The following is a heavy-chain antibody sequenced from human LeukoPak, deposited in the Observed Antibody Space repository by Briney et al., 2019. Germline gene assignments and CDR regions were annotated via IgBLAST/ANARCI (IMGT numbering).Heavy chain of an antibody. J-gene: IGHJ1*01. D-gene: IGHD6-13*01. CDR2: ISGGSNYI. Sequence: GGSLRLSCTASGFTFSTYTMNWVRQSPGKGLERVSSISGGSNYIYYGDSVKGRFTISRDNAKNSLYLQMNSLRAEDTAVYYCARDFGDSSEFFQHWGQGTLVTVSS. CDR3: ARDFGDSSEFFQH. V-gene: IGHV3-21*01. CDR1: GFTFSTYT.